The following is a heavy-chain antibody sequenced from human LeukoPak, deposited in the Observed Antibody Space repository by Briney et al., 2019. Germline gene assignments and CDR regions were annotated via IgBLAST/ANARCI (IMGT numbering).Heavy chain of an antibody. V-gene: IGHV3-7*01. CDR3: ARALYYYDSSGYYYGAFDI. J-gene: IGHJ3*02. CDR2: IKQDGSEK. CDR1: GFTFSSYW. D-gene: IGHD3-22*01. Sequence: GTLRLSCAASGFTFSSYWMSWVRQAPGKGLEWVANIKQDGSEKYYVDSVKGRFTISRDNAKNSLYLRMNSLRAEDTAVYYCARALYYYDSSGYYYGAFDIWGQGTMVTVSS.